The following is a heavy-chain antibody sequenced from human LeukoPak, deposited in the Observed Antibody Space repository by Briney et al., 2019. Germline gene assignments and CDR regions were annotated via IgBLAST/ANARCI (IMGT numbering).Heavy chain of an antibody. V-gene: IGHV4-39*01. Sequence: PSETLTLTCTVSGDSISSTTSVWDWIRQPPGKGLGWIGNIYNSASTHYNPSLKSRVTMSVDTSKDHLSLRLSSVTAADTAIYYCARHRRPGYGGYENAFDIWGQGTMVTDSS. CDR2: IYNSAST. CDR3: ARHRRPGYGGYENAFDI. D-gene: IGHD5-12*01. CDR1: GDSISSTTSV. J-gene: IGHJ3*02.